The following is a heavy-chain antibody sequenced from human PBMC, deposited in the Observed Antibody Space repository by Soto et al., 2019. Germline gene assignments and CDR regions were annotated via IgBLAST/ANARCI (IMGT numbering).Heavy chain of an antibody. D-gene: IGHD6-19*01. Sequence: PGGSLRLSCAASGFTFSSYSMNWVRQAPGKGLEWVSYISSGSSTIYYPDSVKGRFTISRDNAKNSLYLQMNSLRAEDTAVYYCAEDTIAVAPTFDYWGQGTLVTVSS. J-gene: IGHJ4*02. CDR3: AEDTIAVAPTFDY. V-gene: IGHV3-48*01. CDR1: GFTFSSYS. CDR2: ISSGSSTI.